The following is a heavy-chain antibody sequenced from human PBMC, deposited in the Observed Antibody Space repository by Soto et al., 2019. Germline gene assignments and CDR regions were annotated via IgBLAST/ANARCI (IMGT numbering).Heavy chain of an antibody. CDR3: ARVNCSGGSCYSDY. D-gene: IGHD2-15*01. Sequence: GGSLRLSCAASGFTFSSYGMHWVRQAPGKGLEWVAVIWYDGSNKYYADSVKGRFTISRDNSKNTLYLQMNSLRAEDTAVYYCARVNCSGGSCYSDYWGQGTLVTVSS. V-gene: IGHV3-33*01. J-gene: IGHJ4*02. CDR1: GFTFSSYG. CDR2: IWYDGSNK.